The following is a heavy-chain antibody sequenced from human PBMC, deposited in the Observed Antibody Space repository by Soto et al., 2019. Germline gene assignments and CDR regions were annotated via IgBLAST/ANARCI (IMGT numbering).Heavy chain of an antibody. CDR2: IGTAGDT. CDR1: GFTFSGLD. J-gene: IGHJ4*02. V-gene: IGHV3-13*01. D-gene: IGHD6-25*01. CDR3: ARKYISVDY. Sequence: GGSLRLSCEASGFTFSGLDMHWVRQPPGKGLEWVSSIGTAGDTYYADSVKGRFTISRDNAKNTLYLQMNSLRAEDTAVYFCARKYISVDYWGQGTLVTVSS.